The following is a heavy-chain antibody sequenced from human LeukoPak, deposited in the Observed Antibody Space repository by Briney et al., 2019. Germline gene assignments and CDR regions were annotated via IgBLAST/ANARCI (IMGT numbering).Heavy chain of an antibody. CDR1: GGSISSYY. Sequence: SETLSLTCTVSGGSISSYYWSWIRQPPGKGLEWIGYIFYGGSTNYNPSLKSRVAISVDASKKQFSLKLSSVTAADTAVYYCARVNWSGYDFRGAFDIWGQGKTVTVSS. D-gene: IGHD5-12*01. V-gene: IGHV4-59*01. CDR2: IFYGGST. J-gene: IGHJ3*02. CDR3: ARVNWSGYDFRGAFDI.